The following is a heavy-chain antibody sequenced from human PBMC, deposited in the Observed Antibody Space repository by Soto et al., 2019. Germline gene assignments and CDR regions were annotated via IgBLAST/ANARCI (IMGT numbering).Heavy chain of an antibody. J-gene: IGHJ4*02. CDR1: GFTVSSNY. Sequence: EVQLVETGGGLIQPGGSLRLSCAASGFTVSSNYMSWVRQAPGKGLEWVSGISGSGGSTYHADSVKGRFSISRDNSKNMLYLQLNSLRAEDTAVYYCAKRGRGTEAFDYWGQGTLVTVSS. CDR3: AKRGRGTEAFDY. V-gene: IGHV3-53*02. CDR2: ISGSGGST. D-gene: IGHD3-16*01.